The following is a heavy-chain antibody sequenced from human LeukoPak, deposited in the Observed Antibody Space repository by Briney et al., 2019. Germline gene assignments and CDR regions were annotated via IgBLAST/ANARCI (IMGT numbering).Heavy chain of an antibody. V-gene: IGHV4-59*01. CDR1: GGSISSYY. CDR3: ARSVEGYCRGGSCYSYSYYMDV. D-gene: IGHD2-15*01. J-gene: IGHJ6*03. CDR2: IYYSGST. Sequence: SETLSLTCTVSGGSISSYYWSWIRQPPGKGLEWIGYIYYSGSTNYNPSLKSRVTISVDTSKNQFSLKLSSVTAADTAVYYCARSVEGYCRGGSCYSYSYYMDVWGKGTTVTVSS.